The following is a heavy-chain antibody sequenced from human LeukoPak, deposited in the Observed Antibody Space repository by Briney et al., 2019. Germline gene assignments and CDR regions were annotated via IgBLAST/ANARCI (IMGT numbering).Heavy chain of an antibody. CDR1: GCTFSSYG. D-gene: IGHD3-3*01. Sequence: GGSLRLSCAASGCTFSSYGMHWVRQAPGKGLEWVAVISYDGSNKYYADSVKGRFTISRDNSKNTLYLQMNSLRAEDTAVYYCAKDLIRGWDFWSGYPTPHGMDVWGQGTTVTVSS. V-gene: IGHV3-30*18. CDR3: AKDLIRGWDFWSGYPTPHGMDV. J-gene: IGHJ6*02. CDR2: ISYDGSNK.